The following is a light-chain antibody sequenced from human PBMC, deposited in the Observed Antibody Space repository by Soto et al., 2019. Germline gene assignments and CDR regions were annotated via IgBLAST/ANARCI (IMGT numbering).Light chain of an antibody. CDR1: QSISTY. CDR2: SAS. Sequence: DIQMTQSPSSLSASVGDRVTITCRASQSISTYLHWYQQKPGKAPRVLISSASTLQSGVPSRFSGSGSGTEFTLTISSLQPEDFENYYCQQSYSNVMYTFGQGTKVDIK. J-gene: IGKJ2*01. V-gene: IGKV1-39*01. CDR3: QQSYSNVMYT.